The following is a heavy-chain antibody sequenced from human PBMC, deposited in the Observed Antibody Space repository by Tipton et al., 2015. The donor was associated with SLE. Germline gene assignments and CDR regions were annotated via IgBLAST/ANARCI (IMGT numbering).Heavy chain of an antibody. V-gene: IGHV3-33*06. J-gene: IGHJ4*02. CDR1: GISSGYY. D-gene: IGHD6-19*01. CDR3: AKGWEGAGAFDS. Sequence: LSLTCTVSGISSGYYWGWVRQAPGKGLEWVAVIWYDGSNKYYADSVKGRFTISRDNSKNTLYLQMNSLRAEDTAVYYCAKGWEGAGAFDSWGQGTLVTVSS. CDR2: IWYDGSNK.